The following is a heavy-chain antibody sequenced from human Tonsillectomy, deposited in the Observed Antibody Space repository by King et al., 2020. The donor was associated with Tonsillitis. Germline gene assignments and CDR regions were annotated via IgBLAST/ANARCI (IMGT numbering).Heavy chain of an antibody. V-gene: IGHV1-69*06. J-gene: IGHJ4*02. Sequence: VQLVQSGAEVKKPESSVKVSCKTSGGPFINYAISWVRQAPGQGLEWMGGVTPNLRTANYAQRFQDRVTIYADKSTTTTYMELRNLRSEDTAMYYCARGTLPRGAFDSWGQGTLVTVSS. D-gene: IGHD3-10*01. CDR3: ARGTLPRGAFDS. CDR1: GGPFINYA. CDR2: VTPNLRTA.